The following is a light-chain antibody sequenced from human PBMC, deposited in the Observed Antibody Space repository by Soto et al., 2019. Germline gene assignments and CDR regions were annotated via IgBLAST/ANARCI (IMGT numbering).Light chain of an antibody. V-gene: IGKV1-5*01. CDR3: QQTHSSLIT. CDR2: DAS. CDR1: QSISSW. Sequence: DIQMTQSPSTLSASVGDRVTITCRASQSISSWLAWYQQKPGKAPKLLIYDASALPRGVPSRFSGSGSGTKFTLTIASLQPDDFATYYCQQTHSSLITFGQGTRLEIK. J-gene: IGKJ5*01.